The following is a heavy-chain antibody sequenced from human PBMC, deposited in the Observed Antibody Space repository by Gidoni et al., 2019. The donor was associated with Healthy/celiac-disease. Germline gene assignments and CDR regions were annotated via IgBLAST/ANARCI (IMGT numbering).Heavy chain of an antibody. CDR1: GGSIGSSY. Sequence: QVQLQESGPGLVKPSETLSLTCPVSGGSIGSSYWSWIRQPPGKGLEWIGYIYYSGSTNYNPSLKSRVTISVDTSKNQFSLKLSSVTAADTAVYYCARSKDYYDSSGYYYRYYFDYWGQGTLVTVSS. V-gene: IGHV4-59*01. CDR2: IYYSGST. J-gene: IGHJ4*02. D-gene: IGHD3-22*01. CDR3: ARSKDYYDSSGYYYRYYFDY.